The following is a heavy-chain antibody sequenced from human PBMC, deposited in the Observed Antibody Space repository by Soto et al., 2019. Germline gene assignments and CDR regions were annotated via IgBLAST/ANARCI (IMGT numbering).Heavy chain of an antibody. CDR2: IKQDGSEK. J-gene: IGHJ6*02. V-gene: IGHV3-7*01. D-gene: IGHD3-3*01. Sequence: GGSLRLSCAASGFTFSIYWMSWARHAPGKGLEWVANIKQDGSEKYYVDSVKGRFTISRDNAKNSLYLQMNSLRAEDTAVYYCARLLSAAHGQYYYYYYGMDVWGQGTTVTVSS. CDR3: ARLLSAAHGQYYYYYYGMDV. CDR1: GFTFSIYW.